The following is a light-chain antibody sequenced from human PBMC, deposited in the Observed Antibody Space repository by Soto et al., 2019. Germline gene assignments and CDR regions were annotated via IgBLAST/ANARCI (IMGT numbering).Light chain of an antibody. J-gene: IGLJ1*01. CDR2: EVS. CDR3: SSYTSRGTYV. V-gene: IGLV2-14*01. Sequence: QSARTQPASVSGSPGQSITISCTGTISDVGGYNYVSWYQQHPGKAPKLMIYEVSYRPSGVSNRFSGSKSGNTASPTISGLQAEDEADYYCSSYTSRGTYVFGTGTKVTVL. CDR1: ISDVGGYNY.